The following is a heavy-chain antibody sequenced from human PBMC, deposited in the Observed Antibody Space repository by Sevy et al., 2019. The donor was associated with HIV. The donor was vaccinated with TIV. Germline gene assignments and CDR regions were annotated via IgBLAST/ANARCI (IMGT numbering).Heavy chain of an antibody. CDR3: ARGVPHYDFWSGYYSDY. CDR1: GGSFSGYY. J-gene: IGHJ4*02. Sequence: SETLSLTCAVYGGSFSGYYWRWIRQPPGKGLEWIGEINHSGSTNYNPSLKSRVTISVDTSKNQFSLKLSSVTAADTAVYYCARGVPHYDFWSGYYSDYWGQGTLVTVSS. CDR2: INHSGST. V-gene: IGHV4-34*01. D-gene: IGHD3-3*01.